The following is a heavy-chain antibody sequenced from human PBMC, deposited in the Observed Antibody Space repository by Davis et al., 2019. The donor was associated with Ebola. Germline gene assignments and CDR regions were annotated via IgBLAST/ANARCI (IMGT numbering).Heavy chain of an antibody. CDR2: INPSDSDT. CDR1: GYSFTSYW. J-gene: IGHJ4*02. CDR3: VKLSMLILADPVDY. V-gene: IGHV5-51*01. Sequence: PGGSLRLSCWGSGYSFTSYWIAWVRQMPGKGLEWMGIINPSDSDTRYSQSFQGRVTISADKSISSAYLQWSSLKASDSAIYYCVKLSMLILADPVDYWGQGTRVTVSS. D-gene: IGHD2-8*01.